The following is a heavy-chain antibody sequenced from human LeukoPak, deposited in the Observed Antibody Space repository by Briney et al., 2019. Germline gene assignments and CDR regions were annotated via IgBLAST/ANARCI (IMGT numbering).Heavy chain of an antibody. CDR2: ISSRSSTI. D-gene: IGHD4/OR15-4a*01. CDR3: ARDLSDYGATRFDY. V-gene: IGHV3-48*01. Sequence: GGSPRLSCAASGFTFSTYSMNWVRQAPGEGLHWFSYISSRSSTIYYADSVKGRFTISRDNAKNSLYLQMNSLRAEDTAVYYCARDLSDYGATRFDYWGQGTLVTVSS. CDR1: GFTFSTYS. J-gene: IGHJ4*02.